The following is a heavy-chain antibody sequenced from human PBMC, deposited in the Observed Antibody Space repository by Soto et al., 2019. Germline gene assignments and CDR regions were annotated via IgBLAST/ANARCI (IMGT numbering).Heavy chain of an antibody. CDR1: GYTFTSYG. V-gene: IGHV1-18*01. CDR3: ASTVAGEYYFDY. CDR2: ISAYNGNT. Sequence: ASVKVSCKASGYTFTSYGISWVRQAPGQGLEWMGWISAYNGNTNYAQKLQGRVTMTTDTSTSTAYMELRSLRSDDTAVYYCASTVAGEYYFDYWGQGTLVTVSS. D-gene: IGHD6-19*01. J-gene: IGHJ4*02.